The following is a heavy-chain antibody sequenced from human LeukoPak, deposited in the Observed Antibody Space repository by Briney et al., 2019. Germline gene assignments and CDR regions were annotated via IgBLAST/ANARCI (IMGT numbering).Heavy chain of an antibody. CDR2: ISYDGSNK. Sequence: GGSLRLSCAASGFTVSSNYMSWVRQAPGKGLEWVAVISYDGSNKFYADSVRGRFTISRDNSKNTLFLQMNSLRPEDTAVYYCARGPDYDILADYFDYWGQGTLVTVSS. D-gene: IGHD3-9*01. J-gene: IGHJ4*02. CDR1: GFTVSSNY. CDR3: ARGPDYDILADYFDY. V-gene: IGHV3-30*03.